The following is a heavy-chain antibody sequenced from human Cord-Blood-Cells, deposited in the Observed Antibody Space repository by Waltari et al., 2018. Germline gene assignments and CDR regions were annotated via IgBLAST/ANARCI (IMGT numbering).Heavy chain of an antibody. V-gene: IGHV4-34*01. CDR3: ARREREYYYGSGSYYNY. D-gene: IGHD3-10*01. CDR1: GGSFSGYY. CDR2: INHRGNP. J-gene: IGHJ4*02. Sequence: QVQLQQWGAGLLKPSETLSLTCAVYGGSFSGYYWSWIRQPPGKGLEWIGEINHRGNPNYTPPLKGRVPISVEPSKTHCSLKLGSVTAADTAVYYCARREREYYYGSGSYYNYWGQGTLVTVSS.